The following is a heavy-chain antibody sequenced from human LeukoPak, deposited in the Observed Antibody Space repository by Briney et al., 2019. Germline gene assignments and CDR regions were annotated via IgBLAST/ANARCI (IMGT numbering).Heavy chain of an antibody. J-gene: IGHJ5*02. V-gene: IGHV3-21*04. D-gene: IGHD6-6*01. CDR2: ISSSSSYI. CDR1: GFTFSSYS. Sequence: GGSLRLSCAASGFTFSSYSMNWVRQAPGKGLEWVSSISSSSSYIYYADSVKGRFTISRDNAKNSLYLQMNSLRAEDTALYHCARGIAARWENNWFDPWGQGTLVTVSS. CDR3: ARGIAARWENNWFDP.